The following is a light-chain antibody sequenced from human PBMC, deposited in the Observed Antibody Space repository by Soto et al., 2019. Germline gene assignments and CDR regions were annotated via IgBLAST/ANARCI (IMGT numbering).Light chain of an antibody. CDR1: QGISSY. V-gene: IGKV1-9*01. Sequence: DIQLTQSPSFLSASVGDRVTITCRASQGISSYLAWYQQKPGKAPKLLIYAASTLQSGVPSRFIVSGSGTEFTLTIVSLQPEDFATYYCQQLNSYPLTCGPGTKVDIK. J-gene: IGKJ3*01. CDR3: QQLNSYPLT. CDR2: AAS.